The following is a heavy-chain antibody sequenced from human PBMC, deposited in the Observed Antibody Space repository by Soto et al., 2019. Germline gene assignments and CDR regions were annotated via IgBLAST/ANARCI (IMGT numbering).Heavy chain of an antibody. Sequence: LGESLKISCKGSGCSFTTYWIGWVRQMPGKGLEWMGIIYAGDSDSRYSPSFQGQVTISVDKSITTAYLQWSSLKASDTAMYYCVRGVHLTAADAFDVWGQGTMVTVSS. D-gene: IGHD3-10*01. CDR1: GCSFTTYW. CDR2: IYAGDSDS. J-gene: IGHJ3*01. V-gene: IGHV5-51*01. CDR3: VRGVHLTAADAFDV.